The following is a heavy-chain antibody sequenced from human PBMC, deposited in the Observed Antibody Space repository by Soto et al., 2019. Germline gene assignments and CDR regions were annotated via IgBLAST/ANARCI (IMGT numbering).Heavy chain of an antibody. D-gene: IGHD2-2*01. J-gene: IGHJ4*02. CDR3: ARPARVCNSPGCAN. Sequence: EVQLVESGGGLVQPGGSLRLSCVVSGLAFSTYWISWVRQAPGKGLVWVANINQDGSESYYVDSVKGRFTISRDNAKNSLYLQMTSLRADDTPVYYCARPARVCNSPGCANWGQGTLVTVSS. CDR2: INQDGSES. CDR1: GLAFSTYW. V-gene: IGHV3-7*01.